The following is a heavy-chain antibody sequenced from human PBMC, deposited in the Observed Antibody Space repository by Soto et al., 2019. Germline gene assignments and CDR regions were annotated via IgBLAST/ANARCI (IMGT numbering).Heavy chain of an antibody. D-gene: IGHD2-15*01. CDR1: GFTFSSYA. CDR2: ISGSGDST. J-gene: IGHJ4*02. Sequence: PGGSLRLSCAASGFTFSSYAMSWVRQGPGKGLEWVSAISGSGDSTYYADSVKGRFTISRDNSKNTLHLQMNSLRADDTAVYYCAKDIATAFDYWGQGTLVTVSS. CDR3: AKDIATAFDY. V-gene: IGHV3-23*01.